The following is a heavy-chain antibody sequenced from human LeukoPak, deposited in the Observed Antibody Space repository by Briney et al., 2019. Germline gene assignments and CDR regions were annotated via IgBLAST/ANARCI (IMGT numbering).Heavy chain of an antibody. CDR2: IKQDGSEK. V-gene: IGHV3-7*01. CDR1: GFTFSSYW. Sequence: GGSLRLSCAAPGFTFSSYWMSWVRQAPGKGLEWVANIKQDGSEKYYVDSVKGRFTISRDNAKNSLYLQMNSLRAEDTAVYYCARTFFKQQHLDYWGQGTLVTVSS. J-gene: IGHJ4*02. D-gene: IGHD6-13*01. CDR3: ARTFFKQQHLDY.